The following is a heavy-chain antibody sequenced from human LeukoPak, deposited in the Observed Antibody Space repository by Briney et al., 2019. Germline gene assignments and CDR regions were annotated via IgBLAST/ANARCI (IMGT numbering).Heavy chain of an antibody. V-gene: IGHV6-1*01. CDR2: TYYRSKWYF. Sequence: SQTLSLTCAISGDSVSSNRVAWNWIRQSPSRGLEWLGRTYYRSKWYFNYAPSVKTRITINPDTSKNQFSLQLKSVTPDDTAVYYCARGSRGAAADGINWFDPWGQGTLVTVSP. CDR3: ARGSRGAAADGINWFDP. CDR1: GDSVSSNRVA. J-gene: IGHJ5*02. D-gene: IGHD6-13*01.